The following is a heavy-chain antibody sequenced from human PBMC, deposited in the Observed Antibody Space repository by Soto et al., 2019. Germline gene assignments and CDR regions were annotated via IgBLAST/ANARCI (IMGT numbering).Heavy chain of an antibody. Sequence: PGGSLRLSCASSGFTFSDHYMSWIRRSPGKGLEFLSYISPRTTYKNYADSVKGRFTISRDNAKNSLYLQLNSLRAEDTAIYYCSRGGGGGLFDLWGQGIFVTVSS. D-gene: IGHD2-21*01. J-gene: IGHJ4*02. CDR3: SRGGGGGLFDL. V-gene: IGHV3-11*06. CDR1: GFTFSDHY. CDR2: ISPRTTYK.